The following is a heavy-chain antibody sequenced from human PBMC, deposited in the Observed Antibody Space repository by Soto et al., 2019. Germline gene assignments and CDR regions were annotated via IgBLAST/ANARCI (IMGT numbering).Heavy chain of an antibody. CDR1: GFTFSSYA. V-gene: IGHV3-23*01. Sequence: EVQLLESGGGLVQPGGSLRLSCAASGFTFSSYAMSWVRQAPGKGLEWVSAISGSGGSTYYADSVKGRFTISRDNSKNTLYLQMDSLRAEDTAVYYCANEVSGEYSSGDYWGQGTLVTVSS. J-gene: IGHJ4*02. D-gene: IGHD6-19*01. CDR2: ISGSGGST. CDR3: ANEVSGEYSSGDY.